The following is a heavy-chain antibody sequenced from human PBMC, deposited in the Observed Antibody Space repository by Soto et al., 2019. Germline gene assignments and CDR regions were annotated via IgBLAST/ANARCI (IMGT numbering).Heavy chain of an antibody. CDR1: GYTLTEFS. V-gene: IGHV1-24*01. D-gene: IGHD2-2*01. CDR3: ARALNVVLPAATSFDY. J-gene: IGHJ4*02. CDR2: FDPDVGET. Sequence: ASVKVSCKVSGYTLTEFSMHWVRQAPGKGLEWMGGFDPDVGETIYAQKFQGWVTMTRDTSISTAYMELSRLRSDDTAVYYCARALNVVLPAATSFDYWGQGTLLTVSS.